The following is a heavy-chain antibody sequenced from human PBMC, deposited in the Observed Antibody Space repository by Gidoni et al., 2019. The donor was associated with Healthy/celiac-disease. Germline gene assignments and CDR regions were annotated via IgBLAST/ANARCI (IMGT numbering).Heavy chain of an antibody. V-gene: IGHV4-39*01. J-gene: IGHJ5*02. Sequence: QLQLQESGPGLVKPSETLSLTCTVSGGSISSSSYYWGWIRQPPGKGLDWIGSIYYSGSTYYNPSLKSLVTISVDTSKNQFSLKLSSVTAADTAVYYCARRFEGNSNWFDPWGQGTLVTVSS. CDR2: IYYSGST. CDR1: GGSISSSSYY. CDR3: ARRFEGNSNWFDP. D-gene: IGHD3-9*01.